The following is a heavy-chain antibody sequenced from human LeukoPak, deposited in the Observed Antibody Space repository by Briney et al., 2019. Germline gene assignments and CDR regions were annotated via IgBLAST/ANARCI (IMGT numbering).Heavy chain of an antibody. CDR1: GFPFNNYT. D-gene: IGHD6-19*01. Sequence: GGSLRLSCAASGFPFNNYTINWVRQAPGKGLEWVSSISSTSRHIYYADSVKGRFTVSRDNAKASVYLQLNNLRAEDTAVYYCARELEETGWGYFDCWGQGTLVTVSS. CDR3: ARELEETGWGYFDC. V-gene: IGHV3-21*01. CDR2: ISSTSRHI. J-gene: IGHJ4*02.